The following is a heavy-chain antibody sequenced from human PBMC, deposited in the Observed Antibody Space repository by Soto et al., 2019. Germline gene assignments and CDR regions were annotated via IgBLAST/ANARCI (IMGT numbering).Heavy chain of an antibody. CDR2: ISSSGSST. D-gene: IGHD1-1*01. J-gene: IGHJ5*02. CDR1: GFTFSSDA. CDR3: AKDRSTSGTTVRFDP. Sequence: PGGSLRHSCADSGFTFSSDAMSWIRRAPGKGLEWVSTISSSGSSTYYADSVKGRFTISRDNSKNTLYLQMDSLRAEDTAVYYCAKDRSTSGTTVRFDPWGQGTLVTVSS. V-gene: IGHV3-23*01.